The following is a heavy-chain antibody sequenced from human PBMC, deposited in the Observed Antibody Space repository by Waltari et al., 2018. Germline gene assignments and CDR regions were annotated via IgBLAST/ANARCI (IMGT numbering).Heavy chain of an antibody. CDR1: GFTFSSYG. Sequence: QVQLVESGGGVVQPGRSLRLSCAASGFTFSSYGMHWVRQAPGKGLEWVAVIWYDGSNKYYADSVKGRFTISRDNAKNSLYLQMNSLRAEDTAVYYCAVVTAIPSWGQGTLVTVSS. V-gene: IGHV3-33*03. CDR2: IWYDGSNK. J-gene: IGHJ4*02. CDR3: AVVTAIPS. D-gene: IGHD2-21*02.